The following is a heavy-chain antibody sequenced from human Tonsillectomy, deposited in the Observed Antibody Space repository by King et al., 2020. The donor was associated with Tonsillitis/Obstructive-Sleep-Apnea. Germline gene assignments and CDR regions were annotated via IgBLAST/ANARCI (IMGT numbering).Heavy chain of an antibody. V-gene: IGHV3-23*04. Sequence: VQLVESGGGLIQPGGSLRLSCAASGFTFSSYAMNWVRQAPGKGLEWVSGISGSGGSTYYADSVKGRFTISRDNSKKTLYLQMNSLRAEETAVYYCAKASYDFWTGYYYYYYMDVWGKGTTVTVSS. CDR3: AKASYDFWTGYYYYYYMDV. CDR1: GFTFSSYA. CDR2: ISGSGGST. J-gene: IGHJ6*03. D-gene: IGHD3-3*01.